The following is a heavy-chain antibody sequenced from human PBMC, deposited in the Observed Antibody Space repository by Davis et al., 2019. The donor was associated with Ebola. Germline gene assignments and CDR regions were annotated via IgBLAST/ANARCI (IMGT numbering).Heavy chain of an antibody. CDR2: ISAYNGNT. CDR1: GYTFTSYG. Sequence: AASVKVSCKASGYTFTSYGISWVRQAPGQGLEWMGWISAYNGNTNYAQKLQGRVTMTTDTSTSTAYMELSSLRSEDTAVYYCARDYYDSSGYPPQDYYYYGMDVWGQGTTVTVSS. CDR3: ARDYYDSSGYPPQDYYYYGMDV. D-gene: IGHD3-22*01. J-gene: IGHJ6*02. V-gene: IGHV1-18*01.